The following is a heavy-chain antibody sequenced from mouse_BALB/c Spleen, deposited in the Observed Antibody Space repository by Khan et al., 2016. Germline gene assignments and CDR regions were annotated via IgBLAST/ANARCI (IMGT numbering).Heavy chain of an antibody. Sequence: EVELVEPGGGLVKPGGSLKLSCAASGFTFSDYYMYWVRQTPEKRLEWVATISDGGSYTYYPDSVKGRFTISRANAKNNLYLEMSRLKSEDTAMYYCAREGVRRGFAYWGRGSLVTGSA. CDR1: GFTFSDYY. D-gene: IGHD1-2*01. CDR2: ISDGGSYT. CDR3: AREGVRRGFAY. V-gene: IGHV5-4*02. J-gene: IGHJ3*01.